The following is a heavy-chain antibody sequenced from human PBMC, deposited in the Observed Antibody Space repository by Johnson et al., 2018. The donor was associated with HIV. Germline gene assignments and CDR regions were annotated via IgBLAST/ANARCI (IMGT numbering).Heavy chain of an antibody. Sequence: QVKLVESGGGVVQPGRSLRLSCAASGFTFSNYGMHWVRQAPGKGLEWVAVVWYDRINKYYADSVKGRFTISRDNSKNTLYLQMNSLRAEDTAVYYCARQAAAGAFDIWGQGTMVTVSS. V-gene: IGHV3-33*01. CDR2: VWYDRINK. CDR1: GFTFSNYG. CDR3: ARQAAAGAFDI. D-gene: IGHD6-13*01. J-gene: IGHJ3*02.